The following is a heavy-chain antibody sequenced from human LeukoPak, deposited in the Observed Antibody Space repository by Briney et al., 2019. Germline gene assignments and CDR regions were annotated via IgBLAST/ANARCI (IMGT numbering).Heavy chain of an antibody. CDR1: GFTFNSYA. J-gene: IGHJ5*02. V-gene: IGHV3-30*02. CDR3: ARHNTRFLERLPALGS. D-gene: IGHD3-3*01. CDR2: IRHDGSSE. Sequence: GSLRLSCLASGFTFNSYAMHWVRRAPGKGLEWVAFIRHDGSSEYYEDSVKGRFIISRDRSGNTLSLQMKSLRPADTAMYYCARHNTRFLERLPALGSWGQGTLVTVSS.